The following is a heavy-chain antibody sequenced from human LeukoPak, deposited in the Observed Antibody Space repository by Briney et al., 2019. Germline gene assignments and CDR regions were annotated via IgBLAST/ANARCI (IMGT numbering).Heavy chain of an antibody. D-gene: IGHD6-19*01. CDR2: INHSGST. V-gene: IGHV4-34*01. Sequence: SETLSLTCAVYGGSFSGYYWSWIRQPPGKGLEWIGEINHSGSTNYNPSLKSRVTISVDTSKNQFSLKLSSVTAADTAVYYCARHGRRSGLYLRNAEYFQHWGQGTLVTVSS. CDR1: GGSFSGYY. CDR3: ARHGRRSGLYLRNAEYFQH. J-gene: IGHJ1*01.